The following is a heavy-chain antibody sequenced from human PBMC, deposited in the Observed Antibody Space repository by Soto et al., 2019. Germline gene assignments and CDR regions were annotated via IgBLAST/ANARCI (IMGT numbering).Heavy chain of an antibody. J-gene: IGHJ6*02. Sequence: QVQLVESGGGVVQPGRSLRLSCAASGFTFSSYGMHWVRRAPGKGLEWVAVIWYDGSNKYYADSVKGRFTISRDNSKNTLYLQMNSLRAEDTAVYYCARALRGYYDSSGPTPYYYYGMDVWGQGTTVTVSS. D-gene: IGHD3-22*01. V-gene: IGHV3-33*01. CDR1: GFTFSSYG. CDR3: ARALRGYYDSSGPTPYYYYGMDV. CDR2: IWYDGSNK.